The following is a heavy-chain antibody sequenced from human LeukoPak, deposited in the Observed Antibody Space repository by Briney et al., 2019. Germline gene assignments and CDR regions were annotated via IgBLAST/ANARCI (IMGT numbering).Heavy chain of an antibody. Sequence: GGSLRLSCAASGFXFSNYGMNWVRQAPGKGLEWVSVISDSGGKTHYADSVKGRFTISRDNSKNTLYLQMNSLRLEDTAVYYCATRPGYRAFDYWGQGTLVTVSS. D-gene: IGHD1-1*01. CDR3: ATRPGYRAFDY. CDR1: GFXFSNYG. J-gene: IGHJ4*02. V-gene: IGHV3-23*01. CDR2: ISDSGGKT.